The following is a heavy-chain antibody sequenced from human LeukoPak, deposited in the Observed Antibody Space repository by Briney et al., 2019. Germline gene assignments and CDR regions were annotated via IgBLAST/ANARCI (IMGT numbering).Heavy chain of an antibody. Sequence: ASVKVSCKASGYTFTCYGISWVQQAPGHGLEWMGWISAYNGNTNYAQKLQGRVTMTTDTSTSTAYMELRSLRSDDTAVYYCARVYSGGRWYSEYFQHWGQGTLVTVSS. J-gene: IGHJ1*01. V-gene: IGHV1-18*01. D-gene: IGHD6-19*01. CDR2: ISAYNGNT. CDR3: ARVYSGGRWYSEYFQH. CDR1: GYTFTCYG.